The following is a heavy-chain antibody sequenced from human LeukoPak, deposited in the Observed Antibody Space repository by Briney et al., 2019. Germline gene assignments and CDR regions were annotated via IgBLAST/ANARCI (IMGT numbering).Heavy chain of an antibody. V-gene: IGHV3-43*01. CDR1: GFTFHDYA. CDR2: VSRDGDTT. D-gene: IGHD6-19*01. Sequence: GGSLRLSCAASGFTFHDYAMFWVRQAPGKGLEWVSLVSRDGDTTHYADSVKGRFTNSRDNNKNFLYLEMDSLRIDDTALYFCAKSRYSSYGYYYGMDVWGHGTAVTVSS. J-gene: IGHJ6*02. CDR3: AKSRYSSYGYYYGMDV.